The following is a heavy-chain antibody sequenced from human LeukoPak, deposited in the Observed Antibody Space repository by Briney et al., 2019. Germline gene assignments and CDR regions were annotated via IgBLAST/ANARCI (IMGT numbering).Heavy chain of an antibody. J-gene: IGHJ5*02. CDR1: GGSISSGGYY. CDR3: ARAPVLRGVMANWFDP. D-gene: IGHD3-16*01. CDR2: IDYMGSA. Sequence: PSETLSLTCSVPGGSISSGGYYWNWIRQQPGKGLEWIGYIDYMGSAYYNPSLKSRVIMSVDTSKTQFSLRVPSATAADTALYSCARAPVLRGVMANWFDPWGRGTLVTVSS. V-gene: IGHV4-31*02.